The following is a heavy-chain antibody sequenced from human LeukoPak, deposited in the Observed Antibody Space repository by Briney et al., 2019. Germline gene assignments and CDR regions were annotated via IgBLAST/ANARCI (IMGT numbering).Heavy chain of an antibody. Sequence: PGGSLRLSCAASGFTFSSYAMSWVRQAPGKGLEWVSVLSGSGGIRYYADSVKGRFTISRDNSKNTLYLQMNSLRAEDTAVYYCATRIAAAGIGYYFDYWGQGTLVTVSS. V-gene: IGHV3-23*01. D-gene: IGHD6-13*01. CDR3: ATRIAAAGIGYYFDY. J-gene: IGHJ4*02. CDR1: GFTFSSYA. CDR2: LSGSGGIR.